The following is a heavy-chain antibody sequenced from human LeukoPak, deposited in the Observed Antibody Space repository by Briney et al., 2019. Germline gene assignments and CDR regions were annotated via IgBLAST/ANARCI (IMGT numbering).Heavy chain of an antibody. Sequence: GGSLRLSCAASGFTVSSNYMSWVRQAPGKGLEWVSVIYSGGSTYYADSVKGRFTISRDNSKSTLYLQMNSLRAEDTAVYYCARDIRGYSYGSADYYYYGMDVWGQGTTVTVSS. V-gene: IGHV3-66*01. D-gene: IGHD5-18*01. CDR2: IYSGGST. CDR1: GFTVSSNY. J-gene: IGHJ6*02. CDR3: ARDIRGYSYGSADYYYYGMDV.